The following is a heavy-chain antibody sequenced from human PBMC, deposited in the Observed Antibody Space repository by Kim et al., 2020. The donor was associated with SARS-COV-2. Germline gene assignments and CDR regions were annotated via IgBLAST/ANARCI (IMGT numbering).Heavy chain of an antibody. Sequence: YADSEKGRFTISRDNSKNTLYLQMNSLRAEDTAVYDCARASSGYDDWYFDLWGRGTLVTVSS. V-gene: IGHV3-33*01. D-gene: IGHD5-12*01. CDR3: ARASSGYDDWYFDL. J-gene: IGHJ2*01.